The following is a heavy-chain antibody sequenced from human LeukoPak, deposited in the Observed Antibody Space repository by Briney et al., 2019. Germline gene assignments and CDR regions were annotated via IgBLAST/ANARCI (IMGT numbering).Heavy chain of an antibody. D-gene: IGHD3-10*01. CDR1: GGSISSSSYY. CDR2: IYYSGST. Sequence: SETLSLTCTVSGGSISSSSYYWGWIRQPPGKGLEWIGSIYYSGSTYYNPSLKSRVTISVDTSKNQFSLKLSSVTAADTAVYYCASELWFGQWLDFGNFDYWGQGTLVTVSS. V-gene: IGHV4-39*07. CDR3: ASELWFGQWLDFGNFDY. J-gene: IGHJ4*02.